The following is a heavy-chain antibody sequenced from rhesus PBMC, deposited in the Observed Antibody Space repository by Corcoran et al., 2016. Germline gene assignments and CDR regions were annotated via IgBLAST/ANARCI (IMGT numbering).Heavy chain of an antibody. CDR1: GDTFTSYY. CDR3: TRGEREYSGGWIYFDY. D-gene: IGHD6-25*01. CDR2: ISPYNGNK. V-gene: IGHV1-1*01. Sequence: QVQLVQSGAEIKQPGASVNLSCKSPGDTFTSYYMHWVRQAPGKGPEGIGLISPYNGNKGYAQICQGRVTITPDTSTSTGYMELSSLRSEDTAVYYCTRGEREYSGGWIYFDYWGQGVLVTVSS. J-gene: IGHJ4*01.